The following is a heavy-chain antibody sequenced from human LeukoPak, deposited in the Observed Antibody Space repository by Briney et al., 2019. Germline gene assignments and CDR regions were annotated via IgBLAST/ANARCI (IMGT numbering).Heavy chain of an antibody. J-gene: IGHJ4*02. V-gene: IGHV4-30-2*01. D-gene: IGHD6-13*01. CDR3: ASAQGGIADY. CDR1: GGSISSGGYS. Sequence: SQTLSLTCTVSGGSISSGGYSWSWIRQPPGKGLEWIGYIYHSGSTYYNPSLKSRVTISVDRSKNQFSLKLSSVTAADTAVYYCASAQGGIADYWGQGALATVSS. CDR2: IYHSGST.